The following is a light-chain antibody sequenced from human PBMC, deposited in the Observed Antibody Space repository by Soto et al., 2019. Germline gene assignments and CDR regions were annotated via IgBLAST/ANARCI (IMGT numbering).Light chain of an antibody. CDR3: LQDYNYPRT. J-gene: IGKJ1*01. Sequence: AIQMTQSPSSLSASVGDRVTITCRASQGIRNDLAWYQEKPGKAPKLLIYAASTLQTVVPSRFSGSGSGTDFTLTISSLQPEDFATYYCLQDYNYPRTFGQGTKVEIK. V-gene: IGKV1-6*01. CDR2: AAS. CDR1: QGIRND.